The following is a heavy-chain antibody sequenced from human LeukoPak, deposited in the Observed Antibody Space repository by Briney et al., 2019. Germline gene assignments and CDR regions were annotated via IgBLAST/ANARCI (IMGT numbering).Heavy chain of an antibody. Sequence: PSETLSLTCTVSGGSISSITCYWRWIRQPPGKGLEWIGSLYYSGSTYYNSSLKSRITISLDTSKNQCSLKLRSVTAADTAVYYCARVTGWNPLQAAHLDYWGQGTLVTVSS. CDR2: LYYSGST. D-gene: IGHD1-1*01. V-gene: IGHV4-39*07. CDR3: ARVTGWNPLQAAHLDY. CDR1: GGSISSITCY. J-gene: IGHJ4*02.